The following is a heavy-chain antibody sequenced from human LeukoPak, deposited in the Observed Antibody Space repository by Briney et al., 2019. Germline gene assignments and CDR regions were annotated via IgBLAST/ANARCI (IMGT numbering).Heavy chain of an antibody. J-gene: IGHJ1*01. CDR2: IKSDGKT. D-gene: IGHD3-22*01. Sequence: GGSLRLSCAASGFSFSSYWVHWVRQAPGKGLVWVSRIKSDGKTNYADSVKGRFTISKDNAKNTVSLQMNSLRAEDTGVYYCARAPSEIGGYYPEYFRHWGQGTLVTVSS. CDR3: ARAPSEIGGYYPEYFRH. CDR1: GFSFSSYW. V-gene: IGHV3-74*01.